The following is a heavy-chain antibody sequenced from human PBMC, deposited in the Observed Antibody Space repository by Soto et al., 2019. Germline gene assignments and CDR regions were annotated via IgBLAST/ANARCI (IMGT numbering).Heavy chain of an antibody. CDR2: IYYSGST. V-gene: IGHV4-31*03. Sequence: PSETLSLTCTVSGGSISSGGYYWSWIRQHPGKGLEWIGYIYYSGSTYYNPSLKSRVTISVDTSKNQFSLKLSSVTAADTAVYYCARGVSDYYGSGSPLYNWFDPWGQGTLVTVSS. CDR1: GGSISSGGYY. CDR3: ARGVSDYYGSGSPLYNWFDP. J-gene: IGHJ5*02. D-gene: IGHD3-10*01.